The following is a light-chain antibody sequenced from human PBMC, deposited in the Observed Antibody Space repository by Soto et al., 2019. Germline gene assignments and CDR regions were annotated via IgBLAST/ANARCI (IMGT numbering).Light chain of an antibody. CDR3: SSYTSSSLYV. CDR2: DVS. V-gene: IGLV2-14*01. Sequence: QSALTQPASVSGSPGQSITLSCTGTNNDVGGYESVSWYQQHAGRSPRLIIYDVSNRPSGVSGRFSGSKFGNTASLTISGLQAEDEADYYCSSYTSSSLYVFGTGTKLTVL. CDR1: NNDVGGYES. J-gene: IGLJ1*01.